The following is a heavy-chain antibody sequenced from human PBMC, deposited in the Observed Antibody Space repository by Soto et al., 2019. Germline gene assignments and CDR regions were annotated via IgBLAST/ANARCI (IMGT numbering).Heavy chain of an antibody. CDR1: GFTFSHVW. J-gene: IGHJ4*02. CDR2: IKSKSAGGTS. CDR3: TTDYYDSGGFYVLGY. Sequence: EVQLVESGGGLVQPGGSLRLSCAASGFTFSHVWMNWVRQAPGKGLEWVGRIKSKSAGGTSDYAAPVKDRFTISRDDVKNTLYLQMNSLKTEDTAMYYCTTDYYDSGGFYVLGYWGQGTLVTVSS. D-gene: IGHD3-22*01. V-gene: IGHV3-15*07.